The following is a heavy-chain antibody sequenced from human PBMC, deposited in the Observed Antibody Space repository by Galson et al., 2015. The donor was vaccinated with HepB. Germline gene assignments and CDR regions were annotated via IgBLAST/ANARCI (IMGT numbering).Heavy chain of an antibody. CDR3: ATSTIFGVVFDY. D-gene: IGHD3-3*01. Sequence: SVKVSCKVSGYTLTELSMHWVRQAPGKGLEWMGGFDPEDGETIYAQKFQGRVTMTEDTSTDTAYMELSSLRSEDTAVYYCATSTIFGVVFDYWGQGTLVTVSS. V-gene: IGHV1-24*01. J-gene: IGHJ4*02. CDR1: GYTLTELS. CDR2: FDPEDGET.